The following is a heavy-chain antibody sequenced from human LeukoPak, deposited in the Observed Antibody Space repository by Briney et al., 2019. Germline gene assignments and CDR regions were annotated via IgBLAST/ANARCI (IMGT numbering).Heavy chain of an antibody. CDR3: ARTLYYGSGSYYNQFGAFDI. V-gene: IGHV2-70*01. J-gene: IGHJ3*02. Sequence: SGPALVKPTQTPTLTCTFSGFSLSTSGMCVSWIRQPPGKALEWLALIDWDDDKYYSTSLKTRLTISKDTSKNQVVLIMTNMDPVDTATYYCARTLYYGSGSYYNQFGAFDIWGQGTMVTVSS. D-gene: IGHD3-10*01. CDR1: GFSLSTSGMC. CDR2: IDWDDDK.